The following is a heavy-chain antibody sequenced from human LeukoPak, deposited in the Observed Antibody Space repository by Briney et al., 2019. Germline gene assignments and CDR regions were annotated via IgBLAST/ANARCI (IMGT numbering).Heavy chain of an antibody. CDR3: ATYTNWVAGDV. CDR2: ISSSSSTI. V-gene: IGHV3-48*04. Sequence: PGGSLRLSCAASGFTFSSYSMNWVRQAPGKGLEWVSYISSSSSTIYYADSVKGRFTISRDNAKNSLYLQMNSLRVEDTAVYYCATYTNWVAGDVWGQGTTVSVSS. J-gene: IGHJ6*02. D-gene: IGHD1-1*01. CDR1: GFTFSSYS.